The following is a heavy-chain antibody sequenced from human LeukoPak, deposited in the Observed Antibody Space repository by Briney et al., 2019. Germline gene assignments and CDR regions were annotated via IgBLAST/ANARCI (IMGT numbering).Heavy chain of an antibody. V-gene: IGHV3-11*01. Sequence: GGSLRLSCAASGFTFSDYYMSWIRQAPGKGLEWVSYISSSGSTIYYADSVKGRFTISRDNAKNSLYLQMNSLRAEDTAVYYCARRYCSSTSCYYAFDIWGQGTMVTVSS. CDR3: ARRYCSSTSCYYAFDI. D-gene: IGHD2-2*01. CDR2: ISSSGSTI. CDR1: GFTFSDYY. J-gene: IGHJ3*02.